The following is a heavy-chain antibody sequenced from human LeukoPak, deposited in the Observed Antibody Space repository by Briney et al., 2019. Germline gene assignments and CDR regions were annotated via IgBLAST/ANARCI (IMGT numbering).Heavy chain of an antibody. Sequence: ASVTVSYKGSVYTFTIYDINWMRQAPGQGGEWVGWMNPKRGNKEYTQTFQGKLTINRNTSITTAYMELSSLRSEDTAVYYCARRFYDNLTGHTWYDYWGQGTLVTVSS. CDR3: ARRFYDNLTGHTWYDY. V-gene: IGHV1-8*01. CDR2: MNPKRGNK. D-gene: IGHD3-9*01. J-gene: IGHJ4*02. CDR1: VYTFTIYD.